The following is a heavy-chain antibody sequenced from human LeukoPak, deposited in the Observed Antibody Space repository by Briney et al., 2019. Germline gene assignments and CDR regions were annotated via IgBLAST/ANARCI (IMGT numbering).Heavy chain of an antibody. V-gene: IGHV3-30*02. CDR2: IRYDGNNK. D-gene: IGHD4-17*01. CDR1: GFTFSSYG. J-gene: IGHJ4*02. CDR3: AKVAYGDYHSDY. Sequence: GGSLRLSCAASGFTFSSYGVPWVRQAPGKGLEWVAFIRYDGNNKYYADSVKGRFTISRDNSKNTLSLQMNSLRAEDTAVYYCAKVAYGDYHSDYWGQGTLVTVSS.